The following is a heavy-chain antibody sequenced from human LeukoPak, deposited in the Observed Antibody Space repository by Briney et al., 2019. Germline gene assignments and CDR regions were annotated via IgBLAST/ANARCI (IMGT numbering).Heavy chain of an antibody. CDR1: GYTFTSYD. Sequence: ASVKVSCKSSGYTFTSYDINWVRQATGQGLEWMGWMNPNSGNTGYAQKFQGRVTMTRNTSISTAYMELSSLRSEDTAVYYCAGAKPHTPSYYYYMDVWGKGTTVTVSS. V-gene: IGHV1-8*01. CDR2: MNPNSGNT. D-gene: IGHD1-14*01. CDR3: AGAKPHTPSYYYYMDV. J-gene: IGHJ6*03.